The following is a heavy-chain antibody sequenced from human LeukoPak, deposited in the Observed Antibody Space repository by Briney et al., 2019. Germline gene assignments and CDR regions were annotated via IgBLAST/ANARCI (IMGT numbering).Heavy chain of an antibody. Sequence: GGSLRLSCAASGFTFSSYSMNWVRQAPGKGLEWVSSISSSSSYIYYADSVKGRFTSSRDNAKNSLFLQMNSLRAEDTAVYYCVRGGGGVAPGYWGQGTLVTVSS. CDR1: GFTFSSYS. CDR2: ISSSSSYI. CDR3: VRGGGGVAPGY. J-gene: IGHJ4*02. D-gene: IGHD3-16*01. V-gene: IGHV3-21*01.